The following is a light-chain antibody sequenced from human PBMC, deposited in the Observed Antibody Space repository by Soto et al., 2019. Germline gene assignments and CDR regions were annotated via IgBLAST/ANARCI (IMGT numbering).Light chain of an antibody. CDR2: HVS. V-gene: IGLV2-14*01. CDR3: TSYTSTNTWV. CDR1: SSDLGGYDY. J-gene: IGLJ3*02. Sequence: QSALTQPASVSGSPGQSITISCTGTSSDLGGYDYVSWFQQHPDKAPKLMIYHVSNRPSGVSDRFSGSKSGNTASLTISGLQAEDEADYYCTSYTSTNTWVFGGGTQLTVL.